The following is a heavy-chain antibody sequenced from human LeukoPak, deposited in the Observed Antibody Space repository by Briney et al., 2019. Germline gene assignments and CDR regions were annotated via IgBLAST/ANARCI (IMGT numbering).Heavy chain of an antibody. CDR1: GFTFSSYE. CDR3: ARDRAYCGGDCYAYNSFDP. CDR2: ISSSGSTI. Sequence: GGSLRLSCAASGFTFSSYEMNWVRQAPGKGLEWVSYISSSGSTIYYADSVKGRFTISRDNAKNSLYLQMNSLRAEDTAVYYCARDRAYCGGDCYAYNSFDPWGQGTLVTVSS. D-gene: IGHD2-21*02. J-gene: IGHJ5*02. V-gene: IGHV3-48*03.